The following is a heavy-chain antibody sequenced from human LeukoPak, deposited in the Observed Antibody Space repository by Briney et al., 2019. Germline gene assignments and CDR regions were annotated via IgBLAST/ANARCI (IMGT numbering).Heavy chain of an antibody. CDR3: ARGRDGYTYFDC. CDR1: GYTLTAYY. CDR2: INPHRGGI. Sequence: ASVKVSCKASGYTLTAYYVHWVRQAPGQGHEWMGWINPHRGGISYEERFQGRVTMTRDTSISTAYMELSSLRSDDTAVYYCARGRDGYTYFDCWGQGTLVTVSS. D-gene: IGHD5-24*01. J-gene: IGHJ4*02. V-gene: IGHV1-2*02.